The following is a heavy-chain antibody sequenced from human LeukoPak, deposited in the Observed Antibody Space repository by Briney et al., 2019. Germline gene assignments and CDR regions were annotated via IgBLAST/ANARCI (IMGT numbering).Heavy chain of an antibody. Sequence: ASVKVSCKASGYTFTSYGISWVRQAPGQGLEWMGWISAYNGNTNYAQKLQGRVTMTTDTSTSTACMELRSLRSDDTAVYYCARVQGAAGTANFDYWGQGTLVTVSS. CDR3: ARVQGAAGTANFDY. CDR1: GYTFTSYG. D-gene: IGHD6-13*01. J-gene: IGHJ4*02. V-gene: IGHV1-18*01. CDR2: ISAYNGNT.